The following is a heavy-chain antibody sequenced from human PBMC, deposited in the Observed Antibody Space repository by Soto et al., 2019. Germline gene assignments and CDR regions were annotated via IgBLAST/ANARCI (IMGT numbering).Heavy chain of an antibody. CDR3: ARHGSYRGDSWFDP. J-gene: IGHJ5*02. Sequence: SETLSLTCTVSGGSISSYYWSWIRQPPGKGLEWIGYIYYSGGTNYNPSLRSRVTISVDTSKNQFSLKLSSVTAADTAVHYCARHGSYRGDSWFDPWGQGTLVTVSS. CDR1: GGSISSYY. D-gene: IGHD1-26*01. CDR2: IYYSGGT. V-gene: IGHV4-59*08.